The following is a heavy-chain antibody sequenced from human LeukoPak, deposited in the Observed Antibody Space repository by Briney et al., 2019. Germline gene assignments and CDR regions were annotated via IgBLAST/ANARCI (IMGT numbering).Heavy chain of an antibody. V-gene: IGHV4-39*01. CDR1: GGSISSSIYS. D-gene: IGHD6-19*01. Sequence: SETLSLTCTVSGGSISSSIYSWGWIRQPPGKGLEWVGSIYYSGSTYYNPSLKSRVTISVDTSKNQFSLGLTSVTATDTAVYYCARHLRAVAGGRYFDYWGQGTQVTVSS. CDR3: ARHLRAVAGGRYFDY. J-gene: IGHJ4*02. CDR2: IYYSGST.